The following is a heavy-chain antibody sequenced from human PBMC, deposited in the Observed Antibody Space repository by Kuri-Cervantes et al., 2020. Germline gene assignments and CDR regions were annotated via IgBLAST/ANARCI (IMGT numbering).Heavy chain of an antibody. Sequence: GGSLRLSCAASGFTFSDYYMSWIRQAPGKGLEWVSVISGSGGSTYYADSVKGQFTISRDTSKNTVYLQMNSLRADDTAVYYCAKEDIVATIWYFDYWGQGTLVTVSS. CDR3: AKEDIVATIWYFDY. J-gene: IGHJ4*02. CDR2: ISGSGGST. V-gene: IGHV3-23*01. D-gene: IGHD5-12*01. CDR1: GFTFSDYY.